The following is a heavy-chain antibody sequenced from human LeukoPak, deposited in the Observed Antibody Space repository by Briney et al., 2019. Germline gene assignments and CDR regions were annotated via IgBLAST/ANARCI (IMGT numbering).Heavy chain of an antibody. CDR2: ISSNGRDA. V-gene: IGHV3-64D*06. D-gene: IGHD6-13*01. J-gene: IGHJ4*02. Sequence: GGSLRLSCSASEFTFGTYAMLWVRQAPGKGLEYVSAISSNGRDAYYAAPVRGRFSISRVNSNNTLYLQMSSLRLDDTAMYYCARLAAAGHSDFWGQGALVAVSS. CDR3: ARLAAAGHSDF. CDR1: EFTFGTYA.